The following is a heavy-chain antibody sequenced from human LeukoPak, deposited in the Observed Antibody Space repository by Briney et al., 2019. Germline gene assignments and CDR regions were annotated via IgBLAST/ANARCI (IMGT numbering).Heavy chain of an antibody. CDR3: AKEGYCSGGSCYSGTPAYFDY. D-gene: IGHD2-15*01. V-gene: IGHV3-30*02. J-gene: IGHJ4*02. CDR2: IRYDGSNK. Sequence: GGSLRLSCAASGFTFSSYGMHWVRQAPGKGLEWVAFIRYDGSNKYYADSVKGRFTISRDNSKNTLYLQMNSLRAEDTAVYYCAKEGYCSGGSCYSGTPAYFDYWGQGTLVTVSS. CDR1: GFTFSSYG.